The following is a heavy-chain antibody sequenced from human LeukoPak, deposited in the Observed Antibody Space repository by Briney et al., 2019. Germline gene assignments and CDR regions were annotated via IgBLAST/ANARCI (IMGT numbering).Heavy chain of an antibody. D-gene: IGHD3-9*01. CDR2: ISSSSSYI. J-gene: IGHJ3*02. CDR1: GFTFSSYS. V-gene: IGHV3-21*01. CDR3: ARDQYILTGYYKDAFDI. Sequence: KTGGSLRLSCAASGFTFSSYSMNWVRQAPGKGLEWVSSISSSSSYIYYADSVKGRFTISRDNAKNSLYLQMNSLRAEDTAVYYCARDQYILTGYYKDAFDIWGQGTMVTVSS.